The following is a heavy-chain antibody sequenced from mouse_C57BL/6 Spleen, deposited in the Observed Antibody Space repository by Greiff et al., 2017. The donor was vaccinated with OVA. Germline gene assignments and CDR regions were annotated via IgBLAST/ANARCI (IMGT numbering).Heavy chain of an antibody. CDR2: IYPGDGDT. CDR1: GYAFSSYW. V-gene: IGHV1-80*01. Sequence: QVQLKQSGAELVKPGASVKISCKASGYAFSSYWMNWVKQRPGKGLEWIGQIYPGDGDTNYNGKFKGKATLTADKSSITAHMQLSSLTSEDSAVYFWAKYYGSNYAKDYWGQGTSVTVSS. D-gene: IGHD1-1*01. J-gene: IGHJ4*01. CDR3: AKYYGSNYAKDY.